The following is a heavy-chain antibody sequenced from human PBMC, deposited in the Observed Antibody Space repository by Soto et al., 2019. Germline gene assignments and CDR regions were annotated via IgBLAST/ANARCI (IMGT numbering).Heavy chain of an antibody. CDR2: IQSTGRT. J-gene: IGHJ4*02. Sequence: QVQLQESGPGLVKPSQILSLTCNVSGGSTSSSNYYWSWIRQPPGKPLEWIGYIQSTGRTYYNPSLGSRVSISADTSKNQFSLRLSSVTAADTAVYYCARALMTAYFDSWGQGTLVIVSS. V-gene: IGHV4-30-4*01. CDR1: GGSTSSSNYY. CDR3: ARALMTAYFDS.